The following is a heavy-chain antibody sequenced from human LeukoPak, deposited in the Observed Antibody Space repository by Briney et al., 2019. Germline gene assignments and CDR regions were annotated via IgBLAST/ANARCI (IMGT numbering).Heavy chain of an antibody. CDR1: GGSISSYY. CDR3: TSSPRGTMVRGVTFLFDY. V-gene: IGHV4-59*01. D-gene: IGHD3-10*01. Sequence: SETLSLTCTVSGGSISSYYWSWIRQPPGKGLEWIGYIYYSGSTNYNPSLKSRVTISVDTSKNQFSLKLSSVTAADTAVYYCTSSPRGTMVRGVTFLFDYWGQGTLVTVSS. CDR2: IYYSGST. J-gene: IGHJ4*02.